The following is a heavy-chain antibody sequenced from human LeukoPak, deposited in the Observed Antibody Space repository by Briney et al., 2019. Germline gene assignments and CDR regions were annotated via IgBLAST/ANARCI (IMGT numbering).Heavy chain of an antibody. D-gene: IGHD2-15*01. CDR1: GGSISSYY. Sequence: ASETLSLTCIVSGGSISSYYWSWIRQPPGKGLEWIGYIYYSGSTIYNPSLNSRVTISVDTSKNQFSLKLSSVTPADTAVYYCARDLCSGGSCYPGWLDPWGQGTLVTVSS. CDR3: ARDLCSGGSCYPGWLDP. J-gene: IGHJ5*02. CDR2: IYYSGST. V-gene: IGHV4-59*01.